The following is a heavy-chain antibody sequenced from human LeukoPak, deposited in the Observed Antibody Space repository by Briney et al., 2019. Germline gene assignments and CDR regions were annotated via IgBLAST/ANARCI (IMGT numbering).Heavy chain of an antibody. CDR3: ARGRTVATTSFDY. CDR2: ISYDESNK. Sequence: GGSLRLSCTASGFTFTNYAVHWVRQAPGKGLEWVALISYDESNKYYADSVKGRFTISRDNSKNTLYLQMNSLRPEDTAVYYCARGRTVATTSFDYWGQGTLVTVSS. V-gene: IGHV3-30*04. CDR1: GFTFTNYA. D-gene: IGHD5-12*01. J-gene: IGHJ4*02.